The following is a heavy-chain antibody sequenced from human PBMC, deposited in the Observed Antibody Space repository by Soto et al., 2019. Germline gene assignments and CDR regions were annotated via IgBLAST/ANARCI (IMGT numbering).Heavy chain of an antibody. Sequence: GGSLRLSCAASGFTFSSYAMSWVRQAPGKGLEWVSAISGSGGSTYYADSVKGRFTISRDNSKNTLYLQMNSLRAEDTAVYYCAKDTPSQYYYDSSGYYYFDYWGQGTLVTVSS. CDR2: ISGSGGST. CDR1: GFTFSSYA. V-gene: IGHV3-23*01. CDR3: AKDTPSQYYYDSSGYYYFDY. J-gene: IGHJ4*02. D-gene: IGHD3-22*01.